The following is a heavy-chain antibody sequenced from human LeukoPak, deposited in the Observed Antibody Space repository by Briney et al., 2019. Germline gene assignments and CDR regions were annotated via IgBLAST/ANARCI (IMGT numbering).Heavy chain of an antibody. CDR1: GFTFSSYS. D-gene: IGHD3-3*01. J-gene: IGHJ4*02. Sequence: GGSLRLSCAASGFTFSSYSMNWVRQTPGKGLEWISYISPVKNTVYYADSVEGRFTISRDDAKNSLDLQMNSLRAEDTAVYYCARESDRHHDLWSGYLALDYWGQGTRVTVSS. CDR3: ARESDRHHDLWSGYLALDY. CDR2: ISPVKNTV. V-gene: IGHV3-48*01.